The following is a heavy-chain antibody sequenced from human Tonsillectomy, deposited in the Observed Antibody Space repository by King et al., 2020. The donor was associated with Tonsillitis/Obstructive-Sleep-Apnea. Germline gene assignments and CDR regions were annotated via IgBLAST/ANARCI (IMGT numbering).Heavy chain of an antibody. V-gene: IGHV3-48*03. J-gene: IGHJ4*02. CDR3: ARSAYYYDSREY. CDR1: GFSFSSYE. Sequence: VQLVESGGGLVQPGGSLRLSCAASGFSFSSYEMNWVRQAPGKGLEWVSYISSSGNTIYYADSVKGRFTISRDNAKKSLYLQMNSLRAEETAVYYCARSAYYYDSREYWGQGTLVTVSS. CDR2: ISSSGNTI. D-gene: IGHD3-22*01.